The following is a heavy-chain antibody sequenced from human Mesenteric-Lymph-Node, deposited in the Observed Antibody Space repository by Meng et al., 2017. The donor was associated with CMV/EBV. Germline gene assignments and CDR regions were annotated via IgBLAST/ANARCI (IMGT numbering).Heavy chain of an antibody. D-gene: IGHD3-22*01. CDR3: ARFYYYDSSGYYPYYFDY. J-gene: IGHJ4*02. Sequence: SSSSYYWGWLRQPPGKGLEWIGSISYSGTTYYNPSLKSRVTISVDTSNNQFSLKLNSVTAADTAVYYCARFYYYDSSGYYPYYFDYWGQGTLVTVSS. CDR1: SSSSYY. CDR2: ISYSGTT. V-gene: IGHV4-39*01.